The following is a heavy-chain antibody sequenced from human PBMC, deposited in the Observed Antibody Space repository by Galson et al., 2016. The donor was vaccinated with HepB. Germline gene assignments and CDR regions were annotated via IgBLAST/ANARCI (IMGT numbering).Heavy chain of an antibody. J-gene: IGHJ4*02. V-gene: IGHV3-23*01. CDR3: AKGSDYYDSRSLNY. CDR2: ISGSGATT. Sequence: SLRLSCAASGFTFKRHAMSWVRQTPGKGLEWVSSISGSGATTYYAGSVKGRFTISRDNSKNTLFLQINSLRADDTAVYFCAKGSDYYDSRSLNYWGQGTPVTVSS. CDR1: GFTFKRHA. D-gene: IGHD3-22*01.